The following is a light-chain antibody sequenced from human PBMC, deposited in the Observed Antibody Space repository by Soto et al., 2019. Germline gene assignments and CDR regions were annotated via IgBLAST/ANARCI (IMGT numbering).Light chain of an antibody. CDR3: CSYAGSSLYV. Sequence: QSALTQPASVSGSPGQSITISCTGTRSDVGSYNLVSWYQQHPGKAPKLMIYEVSKRPSGVSNRFSGSKSGNTASLTISGLQAEDEADYYCCSYAGSSLYVFGTGTKLTVL. V-gene: IGLV2-23*02. CDR2: EVS. CDR1: RSDVGSYNL. J-gene: IGLJ1*01.